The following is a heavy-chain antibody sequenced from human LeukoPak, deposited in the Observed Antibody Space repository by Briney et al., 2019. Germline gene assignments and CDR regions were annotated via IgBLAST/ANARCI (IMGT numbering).Heavy chain of an antibody. D-gene: IGHD3-3*01. CDR1: GGSISSYY. CDR2: IYYSGST. CDR3: ARDGEVTIFGVVRNYYYYMDV. Sequence: PSETLSLTCTVSGGSISSYYWSWIRQPPGKGLEWIGYIYYSGSTYYNPSLKSRVTISVDTSKNQFSLKLSSVTAADTAVYYCARDGEVTIFGVVRNYYYYMDVWGKGTTVTVSS. V-gene: IGHV4-59*12. J-gene: IGHJ6*03.